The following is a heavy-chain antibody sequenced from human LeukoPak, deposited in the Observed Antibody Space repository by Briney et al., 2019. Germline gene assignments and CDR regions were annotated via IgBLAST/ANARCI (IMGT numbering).Heavy chain of an antibody. D-gene: IGHD5-12*01. CDR1: GFTFSNAW. Sequence: GGSLRLSCAAPGFTFSNAWMSWVRQAPGKGLEWVGRIKSKTDGGTTDYAAPVKGRFTISRDDSKNTLYLQMNSLKTEDIAVYYCTTGYSGYDFDYWGQGTLVTVSS. V-gene: IGHV3-15*01. J-gene: IGHJ4*02. CDR2: IKSKTDGGTT. CDR3: TTGYSGYDFDY.